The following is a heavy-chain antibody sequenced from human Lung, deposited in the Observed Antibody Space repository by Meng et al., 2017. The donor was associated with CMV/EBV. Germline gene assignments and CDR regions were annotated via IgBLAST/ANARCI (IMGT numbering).Heavy chain of an antibody. D-gene: IGHD3-3*01. CDR2: IHNSGTT. V-gene: IGHV4-31*02. Sequence: SDGYISHGDYYCTCIRQHPEEGVEWIGYIHNSGTTYFNPSLSSRLSMSVDTSKSQFSMKLTSVTAADTAMYFCARATDFWSGWWFDPWGQGALVTVSS. CDR3: ARATDFWSGWWFDP. J-gene: IGHJ5*02. CDR1: DGYISHGDYY.